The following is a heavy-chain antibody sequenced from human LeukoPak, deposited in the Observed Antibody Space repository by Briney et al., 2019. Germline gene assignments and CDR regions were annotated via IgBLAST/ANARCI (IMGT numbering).Heavy chain of an antibody. CDR2: INPSGGST. CDR1: GYSFTSYY. D-gene: IGHD3-22*01. CDR3: ARGGWVRGITMIVVAGHDFDY. J-gene: IGHJ4*02. V-gene: IGHV1-46*01. Sequence: GASVKVSCKGSGYSFTSYYMHWVRQGAGQGLEWMGIINPSGGSTSYAQKFQGRVTMTRETSTRTDYMELRSLRSEDTAVYYCARGGWVRGITMIVVAGHDFDYWGQGTLVTVSS.